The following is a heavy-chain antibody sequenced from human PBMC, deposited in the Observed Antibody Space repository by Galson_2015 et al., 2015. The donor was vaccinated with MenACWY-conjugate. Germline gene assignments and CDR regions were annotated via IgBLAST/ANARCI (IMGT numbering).Heavy chain of an antibody. CDR1: GYYFPSYW. Sequence: QSGAEVKQPGESLTISCKGSGYYFPSYWIAWVRQIPGKGLEWMGLISPGDSNTRYSPSFQGQVTISADKSISTAYLQWSSLKASDTAMYYCARYPPGGRGMDVWGQGTTVTVSS. CDR2: ISPGDSNT. J-gene: IGHJ6*02. D-gene: IGHD1-26*01. CDR3: ARYPPGGRGMDV. V-gene: IGHV5-51*01.